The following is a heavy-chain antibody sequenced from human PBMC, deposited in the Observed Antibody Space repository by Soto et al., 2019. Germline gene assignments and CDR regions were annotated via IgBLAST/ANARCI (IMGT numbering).Heavy chain of an antibody. V-gene: IGHV3-53*04. CDR2: IYSGGST. J-gene: IGHJ3*02. D-gene: IGHD5-12*01. CDR1: GFTVSSNY. Sequence: GESLKISCAASGFTVSSNYMSWVRQAPGKGLEWVSVIYSGGSTYYADSVKGRFTISRHNSKNTLYLQMNSLRAEDTAVYYCARSKYREYSGYDYSAFDIWGQGTMVTVSS. CDR3: ARSKYREYSGYDYSAFDI.